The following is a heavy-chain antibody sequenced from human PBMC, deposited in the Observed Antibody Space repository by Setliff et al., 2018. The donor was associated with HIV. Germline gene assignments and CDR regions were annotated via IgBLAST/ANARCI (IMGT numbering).Heavy chain of an antibody. J-gene: IGHJ4*02. Sequence: PGGSLRLSCAASGFTFSSYAMHWVRQAPGKGLEWVAVISYDGSNKYYADSVKGRFTISRDNSKNTLYLQMNSLRAEDTAVYYCATDCAVVGGTGSLDSWGQGTLVTVSS. D-gene: IGHD1-26*01. CDR1: GFTFSSYA. CDR3: ATDCAVVGGTGSLDS. CDR2: ISYDGSNK. V-gene: IGHV3-30-3*01.